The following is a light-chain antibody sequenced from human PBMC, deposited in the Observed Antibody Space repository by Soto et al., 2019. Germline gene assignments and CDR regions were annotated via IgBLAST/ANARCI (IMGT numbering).Light chain of an antibody. CDR1: SGHSTYA. V-gene: IGLV4-69*01. CDR3: QTWGTGIQVV. CDR2: LNSDGSH. J-gene: IGLJ2*01. Sequence: QSVLTQSPSASASLGASVKLTCTLSSGHSTYAIAWHQQQPEKGPRYLMKLNSDGSHSKGDGIPNRFSGSSSGAERYLTISSLQSDDEADYYCQTWGTGIQVVFGGGTKLTVL.